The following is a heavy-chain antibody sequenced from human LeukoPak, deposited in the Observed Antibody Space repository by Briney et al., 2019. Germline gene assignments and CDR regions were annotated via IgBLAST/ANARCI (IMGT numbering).Heavy chain of an antibody. V-gene: IGHV3-21*01. CDR1: GFTFSSYS. Sequence: GGSLRLSCAASGFTFSSYSMNWVRQAPGKGLEWVSSISSSSSYIYYADSAKGRFTISRDNAKNSLYLQMNSLRAEDTAVYYCAREFSDYGGNSVFAFDIWGQGTMVTVSS. J-gene: IGHJ3*02. CDR2: ISSSSSYI. D-gene: IGHD4-23*01. CDR3: AREFSDYGGNSVFAFDI.